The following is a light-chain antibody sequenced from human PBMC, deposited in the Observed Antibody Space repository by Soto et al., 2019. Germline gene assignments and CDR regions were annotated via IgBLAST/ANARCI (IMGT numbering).Light chain of an antibody. CDR2: GAS. CDR1: QSVTTTY. J-gene: IGKJ2*01. V-gene: IGKV3-20*01. Sequence: EIVLTQSPGTLSLSPGERASLSCRATQSVTTTYLAWYQQKPGQAPRLLIYGASIRATGIPDRFGGSGSGTDFTLTISRLEPEDFAVYYCQHYGSSPPNTFGQGTKLEIK. CDR3: QHYGSSPPNT.